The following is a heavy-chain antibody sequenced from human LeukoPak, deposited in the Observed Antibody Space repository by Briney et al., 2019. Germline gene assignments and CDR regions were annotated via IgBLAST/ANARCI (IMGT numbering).Heavy chain of an antibody. J-gene: IGHJ4*02. V-gene: IGHV3-9*01. CDR2: ISWNSNSI. CDR3: ARESIGWIDY. Sequence: GGSLRLSCAASGFSFTDYAMHWVRQAPGKGLEWVSRISWNSNSIGYADSVKGRFTISRDNAKNSLYLQMNSLRAEDTALYYCARESIGWIDYWGQGTLVTVSS. CDR1: GFSFTDYA. D-gene: IGHD6-19*01.